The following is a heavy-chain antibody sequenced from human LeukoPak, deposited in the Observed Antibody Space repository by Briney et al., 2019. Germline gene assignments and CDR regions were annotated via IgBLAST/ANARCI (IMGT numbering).Heavy chain of an antibody. J-gene: IGHJ4*02. CDR1: GYTFTSYY. V-gene: IGHV1-46*01. Sequence: ASVKVSCKASGYTFTSYYIHWVRQAPGQGLEWMGLINPSGGSTNYAQKFQGRVTMTRDTSTSTVYMELSRLRSDDTAVYYCARDLIAAAGTLWGQGTLVTLSS. D-gene: IGHD6-13*01. CDR3: ARDLIAAAGTL. CDR2: INPSGGST.